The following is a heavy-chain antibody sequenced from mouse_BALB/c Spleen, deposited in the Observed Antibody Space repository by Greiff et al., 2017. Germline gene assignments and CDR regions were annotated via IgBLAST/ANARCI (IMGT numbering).Heavy chain of an antibody. CDR3: ARSPTATDFDY. Sequence: VQLQQSAAELARPGASVKMSCKASGYTFTSYTMHWVKQRPGQGLEWIGYINPSSGYTEYNQKFKDKTTLTADKSSSTAYMQLSSLTSEDSAVYYCARSPTATDFDYWGQGTTLTVSS. CDR2: INPSSGYT. D-gene: IGHD1-2*01. CDR1: GYTFTSYT. J-gene: IGHJ2*01. V-gene: IGHV1-4*02.